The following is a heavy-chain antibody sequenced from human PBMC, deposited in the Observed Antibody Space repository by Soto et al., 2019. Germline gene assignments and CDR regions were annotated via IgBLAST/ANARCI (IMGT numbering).Heavy chain of an antibody. J-gene: IGHJ6*02. CDR3: ARVFTMVRGVRYYGMDV. Sequence: SETLSLTCTVSGGSISSYYWSWIRQPPGKGLEWIGYIYYSGSTNYNPSLKSRVTISVDTSKNQSSLKLSSVTAADTAVYYCARVFTMVRGVRYYGMDVWGQGTTVTSP. D-gene: IGHD3-10*01. CDR1: GGSISSYY. CDR2: IYYSGST. V-gene: IGHV4-59*01.